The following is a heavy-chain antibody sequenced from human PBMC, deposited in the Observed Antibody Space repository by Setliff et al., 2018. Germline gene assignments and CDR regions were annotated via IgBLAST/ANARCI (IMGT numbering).Heavy chain of an antibody. CDR1: GGSFSGYY. Sequence: LSLTCAVYGGSFSGYYWSWIRQPPGKRLEWIGEIIPGGSTNYNPSLKSRVTISVDTSKNQFSLKLNSVTAADMAVYYCAREQWLDPPGYYYMDVWAKGTTVTVSS. CDR2: IIPGGST. D-gene: IGHD6-19*01. V-gene: IGHV4-34*12. CDR3: AREQWLDPPGYYYMDV. J-gene: IGHJ6*03.